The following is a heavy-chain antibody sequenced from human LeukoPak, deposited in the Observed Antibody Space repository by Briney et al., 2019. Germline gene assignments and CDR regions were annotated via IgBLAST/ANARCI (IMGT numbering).Heavy chain of an antibody. CDR3: ARAFSSRNWFDP. CDR1: GYTFTGYY. Sequence: GASVKVSCKASGYTFTGYYMHWVRQAPGQGLEWMGWINPNSGGTNYAQKFQGRVTMTRDTSISTAYMELSGLRSDDTAVYYCARAFSSRNWFDPWGQGTLVTVSS. V-gene: IGHV1-2*02. CDR2: INPNSGGT. J-gene: IGHJ5*02.